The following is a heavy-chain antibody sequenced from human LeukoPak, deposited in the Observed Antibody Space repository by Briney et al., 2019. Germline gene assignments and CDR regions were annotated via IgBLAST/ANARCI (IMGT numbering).Heavy chain of an antibody. CDR3: ARVAKERVGGVYYFDY. V-gene: IGHV3-13*04. Sequence: GGSLRLSCAASGFTFSDYDIHWVRQATGKGLEWVSAIVTAGDTYYTGSVKGRFTISRENAKNSLYLQMNSLRAGDTAVYYCARVAKERVGGVYYFDYWGQGTLVTVSS. D-gene: IGHD1-1*01. CDR1: GFTFSDYD. CDR2: IVTAGDT. J-gene: IGHJ4*02.